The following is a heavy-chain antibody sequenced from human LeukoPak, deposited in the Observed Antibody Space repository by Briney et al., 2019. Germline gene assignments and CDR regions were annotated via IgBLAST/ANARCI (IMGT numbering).Heavy chain of an antibody. CDR2: FDPEDGET. D-gene: IGHD2-15*01. J-gene: IGHJ4*02. Sequence: ASVKVSCKVSGYTLTELSMHWVRQAPGKGLEWMGGFDPEDGETIYAQKFQGRVTMTEDTSTDTAYMELSSMRSEDTAVYYCATVVLGYCSGGSCYPTYYFDYWGQGTLVTVSS. V-gene: IGHV1-24*01. CDR1: GYTLTELS. CDR3: ATVVLGYCSGGSCYPTYYFDY.